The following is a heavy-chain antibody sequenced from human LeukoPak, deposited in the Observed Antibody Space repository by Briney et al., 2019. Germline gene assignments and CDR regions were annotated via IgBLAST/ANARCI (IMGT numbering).Heavy chain of an antibody. CDR1: GGSISSYY. V-gene: IGHV4-59*01. CDR2: IYYSGST. D-gene: IGHD2-15*01. Sequence: NPSETLSLTCTVSGGSISSYYWSWIRQPPGKGLEWIGYIYYSGSTNYNPSLKSRVTISVDTSKNQFSLKLSSVTAADTAVYYCARDSTLLGYCSGGSCHNYNWFDPWGQGTLVTVSS. CDR3: ARDSTLLGYCSGGSCHNYNWFDP. J-gene: IGHJ5*02.